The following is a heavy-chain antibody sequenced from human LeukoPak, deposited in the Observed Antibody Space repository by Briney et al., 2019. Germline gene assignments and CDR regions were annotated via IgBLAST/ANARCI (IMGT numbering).Heavy chain of an antibody. Sequence: PAGSLRLSCAASGFTFSSYSMNWVRQAPGKGLEWVSSISSSSSYIYYADSVKGRFTISRDNSKNTVYLEVISLTAEDTAVYYCAKDDAWLRFGEWSQGTLVTVSS. V-gene: IGHV3-21*04. CDR1: GFTFSSYS. D-gene: IGHD3-10*01. J-gene: IGHJ4*02. CDR2: ISSSSSYI. CDR3: AKDDAWLRFGE.